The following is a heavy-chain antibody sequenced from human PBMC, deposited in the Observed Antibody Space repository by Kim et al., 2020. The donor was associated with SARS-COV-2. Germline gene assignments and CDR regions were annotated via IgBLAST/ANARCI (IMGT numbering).Heavy chain of an antibody. D-gene: IGHD1-26*01. Sequence: ADSVKGRFTISRDNAKNTLYLQMNSLRAEDTAVYYCARGSSGSYPRAFDIWGQGTVVTVSS. V-gene: IGHV3-74*01. CDR3: ARGSSGSYPRAFDI. J-gene: IGHJ3*02.